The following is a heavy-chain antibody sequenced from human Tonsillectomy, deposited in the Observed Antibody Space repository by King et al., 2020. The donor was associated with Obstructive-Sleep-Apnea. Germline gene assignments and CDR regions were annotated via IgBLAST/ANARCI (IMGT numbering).Heavy chain of an antibody. J-gene: IGHJ4*02. D-gene: IGHD3-3*01. CDR3: ASYDFWSGPVDY. Sequence: QLQESGPGLVKPSETLSLTCTVSGGSISSSSYYWGWIRQPPGKGLEWIGSIHYSGSTSYNPSLKSRVTISVDTSKNQFYLKLNSVTAADTAVYYCASYDFWSGPVDYWGQGTLVTVSS. CDR2: IHYSGST. CDR1: GGSISSSSYY. V-gene: IGHV4-39*07.